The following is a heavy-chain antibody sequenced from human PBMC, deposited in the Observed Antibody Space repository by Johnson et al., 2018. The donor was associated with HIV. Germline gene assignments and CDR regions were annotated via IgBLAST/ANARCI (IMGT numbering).Heavy chain of an antibody. CDR1: GFTFDDYG. CDR2: INWNGGST. J-gene: IGHJ3*02. D-gene: IGHD1-26*01. CDR3: AKALGWELSI. V-gene: IGHV3-20*04. Sequence: VQLVESGGGVVRPGGSLRLACAASGFTFDDYGMNWVRQAPGKGLEWVSGINWNGGSTGYADSVKGRSTISRDNAKNSLYLQMGSLRAEDMAVYYCAKALGWELSIWGQGTMVTVSS.